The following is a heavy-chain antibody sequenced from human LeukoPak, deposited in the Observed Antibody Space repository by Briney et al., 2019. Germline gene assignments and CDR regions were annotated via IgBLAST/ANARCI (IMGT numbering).Heavy chain of an antibody. V-gene: IGHV3-30*18. CDR1: GFTFSSYG. Sequence: PGGSLRLSCAASGFTFSSYGMHWVRQAPGKGLEWVAVISYDGSNKYYADSVEGRFTISRDNSKNTLYLQMNSLRAEDTAVYYCAKAESGCETDGFDIWGQGTMVTVSS. CDR3: AKAESGCETDGFDI. D-gene: IGHD5-12*01. CDR2: ISYDGSNK. J-gene: IGHJ3*02.